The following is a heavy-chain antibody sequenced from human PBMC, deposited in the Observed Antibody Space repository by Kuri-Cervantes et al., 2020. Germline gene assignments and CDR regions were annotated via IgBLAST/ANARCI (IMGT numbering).Heavy chain of an antibody. J-gene: IGHJ3*02. CDR3: ARIRGGENAFDI. Sequence: SGPTLVKPTQTLTLTCTFSGFSLSTSGVGVGWIRQPPGKALEWLALIYWNDDKRYSPSLKSRLTITKDTSKNQVVLTMTNMDPVDTATYYCARIRGGENAFDIWGQGTTVTVSS. CDR2: IYWNDDK. V-gene: IGHV2-5*01. D-gene: IGHD3-16*01. CDR1: GFSLSTSGVG.